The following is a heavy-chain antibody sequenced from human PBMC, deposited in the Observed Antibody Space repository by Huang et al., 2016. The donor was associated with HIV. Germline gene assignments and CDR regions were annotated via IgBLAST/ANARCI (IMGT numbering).Heavy chain of an antibody. CDR2: IFSSGTT. J-gene: IGHJ3*02. V-gene: IGHV4-39*01. D-gene: IGHD2-15*01. CDR3: ALTGVVVVVAADDAFDI. CDR1: DGSIRSSSYY. Sequence: QVQLQQSGPGLVKPSETLSLTCAVSDGSIRSSSYYWGWIRQPPGKGLEWVGIIFSSGTTYDNPSLKSRVTMSVDRSKNQFSLKLNSVTAADTAVYYCALTGVVVVVAADDAFDIWGQGTMVAVSS.